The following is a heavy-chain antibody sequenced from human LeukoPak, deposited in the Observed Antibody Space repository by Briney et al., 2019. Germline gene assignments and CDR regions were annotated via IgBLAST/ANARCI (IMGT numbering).Heavy chain of an antibody. CDR3: TNGSPYHSGLDV. CDR2: ISFNSGSI. V-gene: IGHV3-9*01. Sequence: PGRSLRLSCEGSGFNFDDYAMHWVRQAPGKGLEWVSGISFNSGSIGYADSVKGRFTTSRDNAKKSLYLEMASLKTDDSALYYCTNGSPYHSGLDVWGQGTSVTVSS. D-gene: IGHD3-10*01. J-gene: IGHJ6*02. CDR1: GFNFDDYA.